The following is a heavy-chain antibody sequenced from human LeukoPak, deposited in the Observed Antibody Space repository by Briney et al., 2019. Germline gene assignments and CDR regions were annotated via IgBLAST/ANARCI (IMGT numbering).Heavy chain of an antibody. CDR1: GFTFSSYS. CDR3: ARDPSKTYYYDSSGYD. CDR2: ISSSSSYI. V-gene: IGHV3-21*01. J-gene: IGHJ4*02. D-gene: IGHD3-22*01. Sequence: GGSLRLSCAASGFTFSSYSMNWVRQAPGKGLEWVSSISSSSSYIYYADSVKGRFTISRDNAKNSLYLQMNSLRVEDTAVYYCARDPSKTYYYDSSGYDWGQGTLVTVSS.